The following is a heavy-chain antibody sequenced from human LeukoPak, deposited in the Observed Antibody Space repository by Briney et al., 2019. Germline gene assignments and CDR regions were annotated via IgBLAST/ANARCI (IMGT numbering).Heavy chain of an antibody. J-gene: IGHJ3*02. Sequence: GASVKISCKVSGYTFTDCYMHWVQQAPGKGLEWMGLVDPEDGETIYAEKFQGRVTITADTSTDTAYMELSSLRSEDTAVYYCATDPFDSSGHDAFDIWGQGTMVTVSS. CDR3: ATDPFDSSGHDAFDI. V-gene: IGHV1-69-2*01. D-gene: IGHD3-22*01. CDR2: VDPEDGET. CDR1: GYTFTDCY.